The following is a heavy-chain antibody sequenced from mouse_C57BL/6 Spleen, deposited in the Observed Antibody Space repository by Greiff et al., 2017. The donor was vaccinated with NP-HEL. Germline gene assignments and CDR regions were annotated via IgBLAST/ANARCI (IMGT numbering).Heavy chain of an antibody. Sequence: VQLQQPGAELVRPGSSVKLSCKASGYTFTSYWMHWVKQRPIQGLEWIGNIDPSDSETHYNQKFKDKATLTVDKSSSTAYMQLSSLTSEDSAVYYCALYCSSPYAMDYWGQGTSVTVSS. D-gene: IGHD1-1*01. CDR1: GYTFTSYW. V-gene: IGHV1-52*01. CDR3: ALYCSSPYAMDY. J-gene: IGHJ4*01. CDR2: IDPSDSET.